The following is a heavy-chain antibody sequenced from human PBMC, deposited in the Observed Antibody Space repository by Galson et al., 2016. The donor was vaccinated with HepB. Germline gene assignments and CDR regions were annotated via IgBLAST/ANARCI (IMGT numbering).Heavy chain of an antibody. J-gene: IGHJ4*02. CDR1: GGSISGHH. V-gene: IGHV4-59*11. CDR2: IYYSGGT. D-gene: IGHD3-3*01. CDR3: ARDLGRSGGFDY. Sequence: SETLSLTCTVSGGSISGHHWSWIRQPPGKGLEWIGYIYYSGGTNYNPSLKSRVTMSVDTSKNQFSLKLSSMTAADTAVYYCARDLGRSGGFDYWGQGTLVTVSS.